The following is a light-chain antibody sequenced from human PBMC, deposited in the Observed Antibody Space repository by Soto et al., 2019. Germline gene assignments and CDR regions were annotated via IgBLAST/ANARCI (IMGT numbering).Light chain of an antibody. J-gene: IGLJ1*01. CDR3: SSCASSSTPYA. CDR1: NSDVDDYNY. Sequence: QSALTQPASVSGSPGQSITISCTGTNSDVDDYNYVSWYQQHPGKAPKLLIYDVSNRPSGVSNRFSGSKSGNTASLTISGLQAEDEADYYCSSCASSSTPYAFRTGTKVTVL. CDR2: DVS. V-gene: IGLV2-14*01.